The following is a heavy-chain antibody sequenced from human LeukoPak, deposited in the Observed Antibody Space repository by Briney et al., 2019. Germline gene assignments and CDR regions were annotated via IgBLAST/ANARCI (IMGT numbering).Heavy chain of an antibody. CDR1: GFTFSSYS. V-gene: IGHV3-48*01. CDR3: AGLTVTTDY. CDR2: ISSSSSTI. J-gene: IGHJ4*02. D-gene: IGHD4-17*01. Sequence: GGSLRLSCAASGFTFSSYSMNWVRQAPGKGLEWVSYISSSSSTIYYADSVKGRFTISRDNAKNSLYLQMNSLRAEDTAVYYCAGLTVTTDYWGQGTLVTVSS.